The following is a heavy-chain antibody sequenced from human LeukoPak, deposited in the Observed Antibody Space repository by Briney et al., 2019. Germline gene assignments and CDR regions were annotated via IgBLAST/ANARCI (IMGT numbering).Heavy chain of an antibody. Sequence: PSETLSLTCTASGRSISTYCWRWIRQPPGKGLEWIGYIYNTGGTNYNPSLKSRVTISVDTSKNQFSLKLNSVTAADTAVYYCARFLISGYYPAEYFQHWGQGALVTVSS. CDR1: GRSISTYC. CDR2: IYNTGGT. CDR3: ARFLISGYYPAEYFQH. J-gene: IGHJ1*01. V-gene: IGHV4-59*01. D-gene: IGHD3-22*01.